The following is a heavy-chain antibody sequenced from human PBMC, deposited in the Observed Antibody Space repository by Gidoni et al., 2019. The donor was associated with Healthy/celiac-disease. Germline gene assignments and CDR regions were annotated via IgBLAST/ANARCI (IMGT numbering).Heavy chain of an antibody. CDR1: GFTFSSYA. CDR2: ISGSGGNT. V-gene: IGHV3-23*01. CDR3: AKGSGSYYDY. Sequence: EVQLLESGGGLVQPGGSLRLSCAASGFTFSSYAMSWVRQGPGKGLEWVSGISGSGGNTYYADSVKGRFTISRDNSKNTLYLQMNTLRAEDTAVYYCAKGSGSYYDYWGQGTLVTVSS. J-gene: IGHJ4*02. D-gene: IGHD3-10*01.